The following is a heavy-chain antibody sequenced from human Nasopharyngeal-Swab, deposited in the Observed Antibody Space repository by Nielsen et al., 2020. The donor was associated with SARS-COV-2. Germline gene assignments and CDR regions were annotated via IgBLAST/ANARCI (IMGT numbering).Heavy chain of an antibody. D-gene: IGHD2-15*01. CDR2: IVVGSGST. CDR3: ATPGTHCNGASCTDY. Sequence: SVKVSCKASGFTFSKSAMQWIRQARGQGLEYIGWIVVGSGSTYYAQNFQERVTITRDMSTSTTYIELSSLRSDDTAVYYCATPGTHCNGASCTDYWGQGTLVTVSS. CDR1: GFTFSKSA. J-gene: IGHJ4*02. V-gene: IGHV1-58*02.